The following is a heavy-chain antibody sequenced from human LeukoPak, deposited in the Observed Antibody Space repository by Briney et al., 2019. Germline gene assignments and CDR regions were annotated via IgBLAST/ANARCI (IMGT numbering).Heavy chain of an antibody. CDR1: GYTFTGSY. Sequence: GASVKVSCKASGYTFTGSYMHWVRPAPGQGLEWMGWINPNSGGTNSAQTLQSRVTMTRDTTLSTAYMEQSRLRSDGTALYYCARALGVIVAAINPGDYWGEGTLLTVSS. V-gene: IGHV1-2*02. J-gene: IGHJ4*02. CDR2: INPNSGGT. CDR3: ARALGVIVAAINPGDY. D-gene: IGHD5-12*01.